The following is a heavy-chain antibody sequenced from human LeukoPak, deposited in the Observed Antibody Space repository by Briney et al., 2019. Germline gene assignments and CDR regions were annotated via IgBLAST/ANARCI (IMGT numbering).Heavy chain of an antibody. CDR2: IYYSGST. V-gene: IGHV4-59*01. CDR3: ARVIAVAAPHMDV. D-gene: IGHD6-19*01. CDR1: GGSISSYY. Sequence: SETLSLTCTVSGGSISSYYWSWIRQPPGKGLEWIGYIYYSGSTNYNPSLKSRVTISVDTSKNQFSLKLSSVTAADTAVYYCARVIAVAAPHMDVWGKGTTVTVSS. J-gene: IGHJ6*03.